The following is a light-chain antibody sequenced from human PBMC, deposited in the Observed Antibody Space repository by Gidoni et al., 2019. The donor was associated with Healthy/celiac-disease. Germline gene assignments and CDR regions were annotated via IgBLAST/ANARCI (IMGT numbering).Light chain of an antibody. Sequence: EIVMTKSPATLSVSPGERATLSCRASQSVSSNLAWYQQKPGQAPRLLIYGASTRDTGIPARFSGSGSGTEFTLTISSLQSEDFAVYYCQQYNNWPPWGYTFGQGTKLEIK. J-gene: IGKJ2*01. V-gene: IGKV3-15*01. CDR1: QSVSSN. CDR2: GAS. CDR3: QQYNNWPPWGYT.